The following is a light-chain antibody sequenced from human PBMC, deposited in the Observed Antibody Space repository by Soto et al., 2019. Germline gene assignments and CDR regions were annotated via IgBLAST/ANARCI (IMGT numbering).Light chain of an antibody. CDR3: QQYGSTPRT. CDR2: SAP. V-gene: IGKV3-20*01. Sequence: EIVLTQSPGTLALSPGERATLSCRASQSVSSSYLPCYQQKPGQAPRLLIYSAPSRAPGIPDRFSGSGSGTDFTLTISGLEPEDIAVYYCQQYGSTPRTFGQGTKVDIK. CDR1: QSVSSSY. J-gene: IGKJ1*01.